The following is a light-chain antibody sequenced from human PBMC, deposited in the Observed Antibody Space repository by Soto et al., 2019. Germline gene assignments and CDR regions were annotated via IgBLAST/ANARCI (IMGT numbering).Light chain of an antibody. V-gene: IGLV2-14*03. Sequence: QSALTQPASVSGSPGQSITISCTGTSSDVGAYNYVAWYQHHPGKAPKLINYDVYNRPSGVSNRFSASKSHNTASLTISGLQAEDEADYYCSSYTSSRTRVFGGGTKLTVL. CDR1: SSDVGAYNY. J-gene: IGLJ3*02. CDR2: DVY. CDR3: SSYTSSRTRV.